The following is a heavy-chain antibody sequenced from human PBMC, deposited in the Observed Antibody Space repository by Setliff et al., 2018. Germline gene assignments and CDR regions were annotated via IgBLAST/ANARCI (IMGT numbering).Heavy chain of an antibody. J-gene: IGHJ3*02. D-gene: IGHD3-3*01. CDR3: ARDRFYNSWSGTSITAPHDAFDI. Sequence: SVKVSCKASGSTLSKYYMHWVRQAPGQGLEWMGIVNPSGGLTKYAQKFQGRVTMTSDTSTNTVYLEVSSLRSEDTAVYFCARDRFYNSWSGTSITAPHDAFDIWGQGTMVTVSS. CDR2: VNPSGGLT. CDR1: GSTLSKYY. V-gene: IGHV1-46*03.